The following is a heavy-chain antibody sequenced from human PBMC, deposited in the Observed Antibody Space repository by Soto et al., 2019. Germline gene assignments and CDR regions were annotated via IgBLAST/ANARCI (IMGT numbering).Heavy chain of an antibody. D-gene: IGHD6-19*01. CDR2: INPSGGST. Sequence: ASVKVSCKASGYTFTSYYMHWVRQAPGQGLEWMGIINPSGGSTSYAQKFQGRVTISVDTSKNQFSLKLSSVTAADTAVYYCARHGVAGPFYYYYGMDVWGQGTTVTVSS. CDR3: ARHGVAGPFYYYYGMDV. V-gene: IGHV1-46*01. J-gene: IGHJ6*02. CDR1: GYTFTSYY.